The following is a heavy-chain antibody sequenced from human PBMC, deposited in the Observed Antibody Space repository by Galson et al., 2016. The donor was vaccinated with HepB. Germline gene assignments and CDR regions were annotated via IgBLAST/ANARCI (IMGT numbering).Heavy chain of an antibody. J-gene: IGHJ5*02. CDR1: GYTFTSHY. CDR2: INPRDGST. V-gene: IGHV1-46*01. CDR3: ARAVGGNFRMDR. Sequence: SVKVSCKASGYTFTSHYIHWVRQAPGQGPEWMGMINPRDGSTTYAEKFEGRVTMTRDTSTNTAHLELRSLRSDDTAVYYCARAVGGNFRMDRWGQGTLVTVSS. D-gene: IGHD4-23*01.